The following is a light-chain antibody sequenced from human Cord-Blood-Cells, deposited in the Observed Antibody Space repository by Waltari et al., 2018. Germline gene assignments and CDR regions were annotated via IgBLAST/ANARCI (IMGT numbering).Light chain of an antibody. Sequence: SSELTQDPAVSVALGQTVRITCQGDSLRSYYASWYQQKPGQAPVLVLYGKNNRPSWLPDRFSGSSSGNTASLTITGAQAEDEADYYGNSRDSSGNHVVFGGGTKLTVL. CDR3: NSRDSSGNHVV. J-gene: IGLJ2*01. V-gene: IGLV3-19*01. CDR2: GKN. CDR1: SLRSYY.